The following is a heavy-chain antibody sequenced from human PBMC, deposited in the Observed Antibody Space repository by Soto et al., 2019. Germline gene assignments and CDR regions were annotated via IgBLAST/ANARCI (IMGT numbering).Heavy chain of an antibody. CDR3: ARGNTIFGRFDS. V-gene: IGHV4-59*01. D-gene: IGHD3-3*01. J-gene: IGHJ5*01. CDR1: GGSISSDY. CDR2: NSYSGTT. Sequence: PSETLSLTCTVSGGSISSDYWSWIRQAPEKRLQWIGYNSYSGTTNYNPALESIVTITIDTSKNLVSMRLTSVAAADSSVYCCARGNTIFGRFDSWGQGTLVTVSS.